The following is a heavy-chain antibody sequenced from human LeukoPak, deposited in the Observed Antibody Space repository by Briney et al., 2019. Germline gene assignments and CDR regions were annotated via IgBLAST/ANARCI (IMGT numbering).Heavy chain of an antibody. Sequence: PSGTLSLTCAVSGGSITTTNWWSWVRQPPGKGLEWIGEVHLSGATSYNLSLESRVSMSIDKSKNHLSLEVTSVTAADTAIYYCTRESGAFSPFGFWGQGTLVTVSS. J-gene: IGHJ4*02. D-gene: IGHD1-26*01. CDR1: GGSITTTNW. CDR3: TRESGAFSPFGF. CDR2: VHLSGAT. V-gene: IGHV4-4*02.